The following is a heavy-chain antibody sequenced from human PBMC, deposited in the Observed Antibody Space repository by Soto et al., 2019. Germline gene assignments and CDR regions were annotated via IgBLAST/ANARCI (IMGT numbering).Heavy chain of an antibody. CDR3: ARCCYYYDSSSYFSGDAFDI. CDR1: GFTFSSYW. Sequence: EVQLVESGGGLVQPGGSLRLSCEASGFTFSSYWMHWVRQGPGKALVWVSRISSDGSSTNYADSVKGRFTISRDNDKNTLYLQMNSLRAEDTAVYYCARCCYYYDSSSYFSGDAFDIWGHGTMVTVSS. V-gene: IGHV3-74*01. CDR2: ISSDGSST. D-gene: IGHD3-22*01. J-gene: IGHJ3*02.